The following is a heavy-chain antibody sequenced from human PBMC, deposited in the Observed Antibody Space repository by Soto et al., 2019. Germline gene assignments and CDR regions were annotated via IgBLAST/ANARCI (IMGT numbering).Heavy chain of an antibody. CDR2: IIPIFGTA. CDR3: ARDHYDFWSGSHRYGMDV. CDR1: GGTFSSYA. Sequence: QVQLVQSGAEVKKPGSSVKVSCKASGGTFSSYAISWVRQAPGQGLEWMGGIIPIFGTANYAQKFQGRVTITADESTSTAYMELSSLRSEDTAVYYCARDHYDFWSGSHRYGMDVWGQGTTVTVSS. D-gene: IGHD3-3*01. J-gene: IGHJ6*02. V-gene: IGHV1-69*01.